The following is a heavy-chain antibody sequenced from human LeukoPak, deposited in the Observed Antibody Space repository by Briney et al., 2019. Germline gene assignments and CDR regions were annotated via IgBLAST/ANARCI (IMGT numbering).Heavy chain of an antibody. CDR1: GYTFTSYY. CDR3: ARAIGCSSTSCPYTYYYYGMDV. J-gene: IGHJ6*04. D-gene: IGHD2-2*01. Sequence: ASVKVSCKASGYTFTSYYMHWVRQAPGQGLEWMGIINPSGGSTSYAQKFQGRVTTTRDTSTSTVYMELSSLRSEDTAVYYCARAIGCSSTSCPYTYYYYGMDVWGKGTTVTVSS. V-gene: IGHV1-46*01. CDR2: INPSGGST.